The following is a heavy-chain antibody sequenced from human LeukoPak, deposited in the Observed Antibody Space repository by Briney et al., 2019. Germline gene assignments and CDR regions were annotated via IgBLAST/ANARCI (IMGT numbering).Heavy chain of an antibody. D-gene: IGHD3-10*01. V-gene: IGHV4-30-2*01. CDR2: IYPRGST. CDR3: ARTYYYGSGRIYWFDP. CDR1: GGSICSGGYS. J-gene: IGHJ5*02. Sequence: SQTLSLTCAVSGGSICSGGYSGRWIRQPPGRGVEWIGYIYPRGSTYYNPSLKSRVTISVDRSKNQFSLKLSSVTAADTAVYYCARTYYYGSGRIYWFDPWGQGTLVTVSP.